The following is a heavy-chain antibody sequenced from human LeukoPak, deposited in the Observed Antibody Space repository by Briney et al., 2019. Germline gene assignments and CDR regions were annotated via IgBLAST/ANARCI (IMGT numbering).Heavy chain of an antibody. CDR1: GFTFSDHF. V-gene: IGHV3-72*01. Sequence: GGSLSLSCAVSGFTFSDHFLDWVRQAPGKGLEWVGRSRNKAKSYTTEYAASVRGRFTISRDESQNSLYLQMNSLKTEDTAVYYCVRVGSVAGSDYLDYWGQGTLVTVSS. CDR2: SRNKAKSYTT. J-gene: IGHJ4*02. D-gene: IGHD6-19*01. CDR3: VRVGSVAGSDYLDY.